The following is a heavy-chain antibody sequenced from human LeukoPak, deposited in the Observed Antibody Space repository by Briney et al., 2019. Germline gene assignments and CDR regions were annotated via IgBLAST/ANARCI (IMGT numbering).Heavy chain of an antibody. CDR1: GGSISSGSYY. V-gene: IGHV4-61*02. CDR3: AGWPHVLLWFGEDIRDI. Sequence: PSETLSLTCTVSGGSISSGSYYWSWIRQPAGKGLEWIGRIYTSGSTNSNPSLRSRVTISVDTSKNQFSLKLSSVTAADTAVYYCAGWPHVLLWFGEDIRDIWGQGTMVTVSS. J-gene: IGHJ3*02. D-gene: IGHD3-10*01. CDR2: IYTSGST.